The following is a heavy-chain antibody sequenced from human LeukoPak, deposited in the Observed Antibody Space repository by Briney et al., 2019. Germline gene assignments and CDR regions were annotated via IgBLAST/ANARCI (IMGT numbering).Heavy chain of an antibody. D-gene: IGHD3-10*01. J-gene: IGHJ4*02. Sequence: ASVKVSCKASGGTFSSYAISWVRQAPGQGLEWMGGIIPIFGTANYAQEFQGRVTITADESTSTVYMELSSLRSEDTAVYYCARDLDYYGSGPFGYWGQGTLVTVSS. CDR2: IIPIFGTA. CDR1: GGTFSSYA. CDR3: ARDLDYYGSGPFGY. V-gene: IGHV1-69*01.